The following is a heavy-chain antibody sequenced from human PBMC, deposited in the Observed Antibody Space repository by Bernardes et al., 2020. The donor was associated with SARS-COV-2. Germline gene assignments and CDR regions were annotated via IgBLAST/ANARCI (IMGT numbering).Heavy chain of an antibody. V-gene: IGHV4-4*07. J-gene: IGHJ4*02. D-gene: IGHD3-16*01. CDR2: MYVSGSP. Sequence: SETLSVTCSVSGASIRNYYWSWIRQPAGKGLEWIGRMYVSGSPNYKPSLRSRVTMSIDTSKNQFSLKLSSVTAADTAVYYCARGRGGEFDYWGQGTLVTVSA. CDR3: ARGRGGEFDY. CDR1: GASIRNYY.